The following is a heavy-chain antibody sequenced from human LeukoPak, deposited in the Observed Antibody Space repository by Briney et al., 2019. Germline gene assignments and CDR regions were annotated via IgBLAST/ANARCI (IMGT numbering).Heavy chain of an antibody. J-gene: IGHJ4*02. Sequence: GGSLRLSCAASGFSFSSFSMNWVRLAPGKGLEWVSSIGSRSSYIYYADSVKGRFTISRDDAKNSLYLQMNSLRAEDTAVYYCTRDHYTGWYYFDHWGQGTLVTVSS. D-gene: IGHD6-19*01. CDR3: TRDHYTGWYYFDH. CDR2: IGSRSSYI. CDR1: GFSFSSFS. V-gene: IGHV3-21*01.